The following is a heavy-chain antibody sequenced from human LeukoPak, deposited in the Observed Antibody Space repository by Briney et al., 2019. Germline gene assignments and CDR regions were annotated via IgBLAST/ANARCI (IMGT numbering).Heavy chain of an antibody. V-gene: IGHV3-23*01. CDR1: GFTLSGYW. J-gene: IGHJ4*02. CDR3: AKDPTQNMVRGVIDY. CDR2: ISGSGGST. D-gene: IGHD3-10*01. Sequence: HPGGSLRLSCAASGFTLSGYWMHWVRQAPGKGLVWVSAISGSGGSTYYADSVKGRFTISRDNSKNTLYLQMNSLRAEDTAVYYCAKDPTQNMVRGVIDYWGQGTLVTVSS.